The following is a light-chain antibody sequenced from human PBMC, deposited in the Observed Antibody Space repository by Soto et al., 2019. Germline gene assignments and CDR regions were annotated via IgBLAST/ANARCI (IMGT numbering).Light chain of an antibody. J-gene: IGKJ2*01. V-gene: IGKV3-15*01. CDR3: QQYNDWRYT. CDR2: GAS. CDR1: EPVRSY. Sequence: EIVMTQSPVTLSVSPGERVTLSCRASEPVRSYLAWYQQKPGQPPRLLISGASTRATGIPARFSGSGSGTEFTLTISSLQSADFAVYYCQQYNDWRYTFGQGTKLEIK.